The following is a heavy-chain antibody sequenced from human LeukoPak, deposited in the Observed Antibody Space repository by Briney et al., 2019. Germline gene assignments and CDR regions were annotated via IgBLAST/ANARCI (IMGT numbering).Heavy chain of an antibody. CDR3: ATLPMVRGVIILASGWFDP. Sequence: PSETLSLTCTVSGGSISSSSYYWGWIRQPPGKGLEWIGSIYYSGSTYYNPSLKSRVTISVDTSKNQFSLKLSSVTAADTAVYYCATLPMVRGVIILASGWFDPWGQGTLVTVSS. D-gene: IGHD3-10*01. CDR1: GGSISSSSYY. V-gene: IGHV4-39*01. J-gene: IGHJ5*02. CDR2: IYYSGST.